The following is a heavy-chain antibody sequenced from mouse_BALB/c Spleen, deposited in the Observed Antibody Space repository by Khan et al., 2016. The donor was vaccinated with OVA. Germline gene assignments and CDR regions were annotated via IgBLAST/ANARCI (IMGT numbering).Heavy chain of an antibody. J-gene: IGHJ4*01. V-gene: IGHV2-3*01. CDR3: AKDRGYYAVDY. CDR2: IWGDGNT. CDR1: GFSLTSYG. Sequence: QVQLKQSGPGLVAPSQSLSITCTVSGFSLTSYGVSWVRQPPGKGLEWLGVIWGDGNTNFHSALRSRLSISKDNSKRQVFLKLNSLQTDDTATYYCAKDRGYYAVDYWGQGTSVTVSS.